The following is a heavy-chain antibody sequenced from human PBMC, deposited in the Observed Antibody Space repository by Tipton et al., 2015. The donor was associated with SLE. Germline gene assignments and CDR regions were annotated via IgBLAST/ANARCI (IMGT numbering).Heavy chain of an antibody. Sequence: SLRLSCAASGFTFDDYAMHWVRQAPGKGLEWVAVISYDGSNKYYADSVKGRFTISRDNSKNTLYLQMNSLRAEDTAVYYCARDGGLSGAFDIWGQGTMVTVSS. CDR2: ISYDGSNK. CDR3: ARDGGLSGAFDI. J-gene: IGHJ3*02. V-gene: IGHV3-30*04. D-gene: IGHD4/OR15-4a*01. CDR1: GFTFDDYA.